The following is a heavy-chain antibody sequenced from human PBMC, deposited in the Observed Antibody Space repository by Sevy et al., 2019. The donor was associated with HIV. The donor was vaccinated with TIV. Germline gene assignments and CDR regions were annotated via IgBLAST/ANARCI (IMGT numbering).Heavy chain of an antibody. CDR1: GFTFSTYN. J-gene: IGHJ4*02. D-gene: IGHD6-6*01. CDR3: TRGKGSSDY. Sequence: GGCLRLSCAASGFTFSTYNMNWVRQAPGKGLEWISYISSSSNTIDYADSVKGRFTISRDNAKNSVYLQMNSLRGEDTTVYYCTRGKGSSDYWGQGTLVIVSS. CDR2: ISSSSNTI. V-gene: IGHV3-48*01.